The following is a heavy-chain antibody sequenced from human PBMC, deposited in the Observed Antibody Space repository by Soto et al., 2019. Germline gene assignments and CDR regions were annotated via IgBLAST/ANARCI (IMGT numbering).Heavy chain of an antibody. J-gene: IGHJ3*02. CDR2: IIPIFGTA. V-gene: IGHV1-69*13. D-gene: IGHD2-15*01. Sequence: SVKVSCKASGGTFSSYAISWVRQAPGQGLEWMGGIIPIFGTANYAQKFQGRVTITADESTSTAYMELSSLRSEDTAVYYCAQSLGYCSGGSCQNLAAFDIWGQGTMVTVSS. CDR1: GGTFSSYA. CDR3: AQSLGYCSGGSCQNLAAFDI.